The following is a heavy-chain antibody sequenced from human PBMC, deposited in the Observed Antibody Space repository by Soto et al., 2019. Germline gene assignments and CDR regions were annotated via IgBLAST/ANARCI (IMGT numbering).Heavy chain of an antibody. CDR1: GFTFSSYG. CDR3: AKDRGTIFGVDLNGMDV. D-gene: IGHD3-3*01. V-gene: IGHV3-30*18. Sequence: PGGSLRLSCAASGFTFSSYGMHWVRQAPGKGLEWVAVIPYDGSNKYYADSVKGRFTISRDNSKNTLYLQMNSLRAEDTAVYYCAKDRGTIFGVDLNGMDVWGQGTTVTVSS. CDR2: IPYDGSNK. J-gene: IGHJ6*02.